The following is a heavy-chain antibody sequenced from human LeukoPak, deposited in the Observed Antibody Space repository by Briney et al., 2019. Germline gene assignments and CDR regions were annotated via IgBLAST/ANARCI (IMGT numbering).Heavy chain of an antibody. D-gene: IGHD3-10*01. Sequence: SETLSLTCAVYGGSFSGYYWSWIRQPPGKGLEWIGEINHSGSTNYNPSLKSRVTISVDTSKNQFSLKLSSVTAADTAVYYCARHDVNVLLWFGEPFDYWGQGTLVTVSS. V-gene: IGHV4-34*01. CDR3: ARHDVNVLLWFGEPFDY. J-gene: IGHJ4*02. CDR2: INHSGST. CDR1: GGSFSGYY.